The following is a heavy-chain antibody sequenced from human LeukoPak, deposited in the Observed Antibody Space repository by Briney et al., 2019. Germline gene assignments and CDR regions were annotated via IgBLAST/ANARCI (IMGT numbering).Heavy chain of an antibody. CDR2: INHSGST. CDR1: GGSFSGYY. V-gene: IGHV4-34*01. D-gene: IGHD3-22*01. Sequence: PSETLSLTCAVYGGSFSGYYWSWIRQPPGKGLEWIGEINHSGSTNYNPSLKSRVTISVDTSKNQFSLKLSSVTAADTAVYYCARESDSSGSLMTRIDYWGQGTLVTVS. CDR3: ARESDSSGSLMTRIDY. J-gene: IGHJ4*02.